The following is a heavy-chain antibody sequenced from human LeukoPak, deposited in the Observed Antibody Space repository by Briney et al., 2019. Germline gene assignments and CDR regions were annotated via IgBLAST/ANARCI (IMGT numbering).Heavy chain of an antibody. CDR2: IYYNGNT. V-gene: IGHV4-59*08. D-gene: IGHD3-16*01. J-gene: IGHJ3*02. Sequence: SETLSLTCTVSGGSISTYYWSWIRQPPGKGLEWIGYIYYNGNTDYNPSLKSRLTISIDTSKNQFSLKLTSVTAADTALYHCARLGRPAAFDIWGQGTMVTVSS. CDR3: ARLGRPAAFDI. CDR1: GGSISTYY.